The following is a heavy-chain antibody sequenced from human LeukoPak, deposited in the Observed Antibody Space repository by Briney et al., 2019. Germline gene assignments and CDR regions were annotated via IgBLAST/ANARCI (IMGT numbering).Heavy chain of an antibody. Sequence: GDSLRLSCAASGFPVSSNYMRWVRQAPGEGREGVSVIYSWGRTYYPDSVTGRFTISRDNSKNTLYLQMNSVRAEDTAVYYCASGNDYFYYYYYMDVWGKGATATV. J-gene: IGHJ6*03. V-gene: IGHV3-53*01. D-gene: IGHD2/OR15-2a*01. CDR1: GFPVSSNY. CDR2: IYSWGRT. CDR3: ASGNDYFYYYYYMDV.